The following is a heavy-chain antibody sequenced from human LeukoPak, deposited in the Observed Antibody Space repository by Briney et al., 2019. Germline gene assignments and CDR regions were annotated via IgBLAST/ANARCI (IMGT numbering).Heavy chain of an antibody. D-gene: IGHD1-26*01. Sequence: GGSLRLSCAASGFTFNSYSMNWVRQAPGKGLEWISYISTSSSTIYYADSVKGRFTISRDNAKNSLNLQMNSLRAEDTAVYYCAKWEGAFDIWGQGTMVTVSS. V-gene: IGHV3-48*01. CDR1: GFTFNSYS. J-gene: IGHJ3*02. CDR3: AKWEGAFDI. CDR2: ISTSSSTI.